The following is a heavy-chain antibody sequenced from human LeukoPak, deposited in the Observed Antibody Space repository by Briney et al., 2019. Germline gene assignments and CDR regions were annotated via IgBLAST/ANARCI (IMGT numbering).Heavy chain of an antibody. CDR2: IFPIFGTA. V-gene: IGHV1-69*05. Sequence: GASVKVSCKASGGTFSSYAISWVRQAPGQGLEWMGGIFPIFGTANYAQKFQGRVTITTDESTSTAYMELSSLRSEDTAVYYCAREEYYDFWSGYPDAFDIWGQGTMVTVSS. CDR3: AREEYYDFWSGYPDAFDI. J-gene: IGHJ3*02. D-gene: IGHD3-3*01. CDR1: GGTFSSYA.